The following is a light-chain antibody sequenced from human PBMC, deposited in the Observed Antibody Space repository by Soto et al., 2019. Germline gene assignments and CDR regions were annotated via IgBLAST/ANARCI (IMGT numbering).Light chain of an antibody. Sequence: QSALTQPASVSGSPGQSISISCTGTSSDVGIYDYVSWYQHHPGKAPKLMVYEVTNRPSGVSNRFSGSKSGNTASLTISGLQAEDEADYYCSSYTSSDTVGLFGGGTKLTVL. CDR1: SSDVGIYDY. CDR3: SSYTSSDTVGL. CDR2: EVT. V-gene: IGLV2-14*01. J-gene: IGLJ2*01.